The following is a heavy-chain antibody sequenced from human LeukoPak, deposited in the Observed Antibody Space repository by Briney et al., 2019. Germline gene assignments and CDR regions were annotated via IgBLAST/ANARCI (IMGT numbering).Heavy chain of an antibody. CDR3: ARDEGYYFDY. CDR1: GGSISSYY. V-gene: IGHV4-59*01. Sequence: SETLSLTCSVSGGSISSYYWSWIRQPPGKGLEWIGYIHHSGSTNYNPSLKSRVTVSVDTSKNQFSLKLSSVTAADTAVYYCARDEGYYFDYWGQGTLVTVSS. CDR2: IHHSGST. J-gene: IGHJ4*02.